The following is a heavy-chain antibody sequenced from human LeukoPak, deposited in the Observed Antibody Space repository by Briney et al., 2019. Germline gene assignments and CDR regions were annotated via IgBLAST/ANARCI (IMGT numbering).Heavy chain of an antibody. J-gene: IGHJ3*02. V-gene: IGHV1-69*05. CDR2: IIPIFGTA. CDR3: ASKAPSGSYWYDAFDI. D-gene: IGHD1-26*01. Sequence: GSSVKVSCKASGGTFSSYAISWVRQAPGQGLEWMGGIIPIFGTANYAQKFQGRVTITTDESTSTAYMELSSLRSEDTAVYYCASKAPSGSYWYDAFDIWGQGTMVTVSS. CDR1: GGTFSSYA.